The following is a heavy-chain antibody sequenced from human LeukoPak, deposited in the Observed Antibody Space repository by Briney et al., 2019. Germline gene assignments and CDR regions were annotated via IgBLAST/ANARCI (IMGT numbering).Heavy chain of an antibody. CDR3: ARGGWYPESFQH. J-gene: IGHJ1*01. CDR1: GGSISTYY. V-gene: IGHV4-59*01. D-gene: IGHD6-19*01. Sequence: SETLSLTCTVSGGSISTYYWSWIRQPPGKGLEWLGYIFYTGSTNYNPSLKSRVTMSIDTSKNQFSLKLSSVTAADTAVYYCARGGWYPESFQHWGQGALVTVSS. CDR2: IFYTGST.